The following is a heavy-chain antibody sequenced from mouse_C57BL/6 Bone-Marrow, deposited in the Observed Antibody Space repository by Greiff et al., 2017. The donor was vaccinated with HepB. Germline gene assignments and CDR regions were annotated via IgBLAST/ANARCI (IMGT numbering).Heavy chain of an antibody. CDR2: IYPGGGYT. J-gene: IGHJ4*01. D-gene: IGHD1-1*01. V-gene: IGHV1-63*01. Sequence: VQLQQSGAELVRPGTSVKMSCKASGYTFTNYWIGWAKQRPGHGLEWIGDIYPGGGYTNYNEKFKGKATLTADKSSSTAYMQFSSLTSEDSAIYYCARSGSLFYYAMDYWGQGTSVTVS. CDR1: GYTFTNYW. CDR3: ARSGSLFYYAMDY.